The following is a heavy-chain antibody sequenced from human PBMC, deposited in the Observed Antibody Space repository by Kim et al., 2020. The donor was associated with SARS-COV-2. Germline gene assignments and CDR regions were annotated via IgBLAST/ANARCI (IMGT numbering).Heavy chain of an antibody. CDR1: GFTVSSNY. CDR3: ARDPKSRQQPSGMDV. D-gene: IGHD6-13*01. V-gene: IGHV3-53*01. Sequence: GGSLRLSCAASGFTVSSNYMSWVRQAPGKGLEWVSVIYSGGSTYYADSVKGRFTISRDNSKNTLYLQMNSLRAEDTAVYYCARDPKSRQQPSGMDVWGQGTTVTVSS. CDR2: IYSGGST. J-gene: IGHJ6*02.